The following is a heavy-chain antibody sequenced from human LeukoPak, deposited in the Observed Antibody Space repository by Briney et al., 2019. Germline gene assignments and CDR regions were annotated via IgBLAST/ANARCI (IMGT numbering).Heavy chain of an antibody. J-gene: IGHJ4*02. CDR3: ARRTALMGPASYFDY. CDR2: IYSGGST. CDR1: GFTVSSNY. D-gene: IGHD1-1*01. V-gene: IGHV3-66*01. Sequence: GGSLRLSCAASGFTVSSNYMSWVRQAPGKGLEWVSVIYSGGSTYYADSVKGRFTISRDNSKNTLYLQMNSLRAEDTAVYYCARRTALMGPASYFDYWGQGTLVTVSS.